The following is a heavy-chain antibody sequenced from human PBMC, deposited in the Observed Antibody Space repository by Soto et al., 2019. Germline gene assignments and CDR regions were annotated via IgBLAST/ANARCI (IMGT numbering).Heavy chain of an antibody. Sequence: SATLSLTCPVSGGSLISSNRYWAWIRPPPGEGLEWIGSMYHSGNTYYNPSLNSRVTISVDTSKNQFSLKLSSVTAADTALYFCASHYFDSWTGHYTGVFYCDFWGQGARVTVSS. CDR1: GGSLISSNRY. V-gene: IGHV4-39*01. CDR2: MYHSGNT. CDR3: ASHYFDSWTGHYTGVFYCDF. J-gene: IGHJ4*02. D-gene: IGHD3-9*01.